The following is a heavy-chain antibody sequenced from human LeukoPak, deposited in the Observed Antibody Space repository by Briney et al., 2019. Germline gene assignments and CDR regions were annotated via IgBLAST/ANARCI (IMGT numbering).Heavy chain of an antibody. V-gene: IGHV3-23*01. CDR1: GFTFSSYG. CDR2: ISGSGGST. D-gene: IGHD3-22*01. Sequence: GGSLRLSCAASGFTFSSYGMHWVRQAPGKGLEWVSAISGSGGSTYYADSVKGRFTISRDNSKNTLYLQMNSLRAEDTAVYYCAKEDSNYYDSSGYYYPDAFDIWGQGTMVTVSS. J-gene: IGHJ3*02. CDR3: AKEDSNYYDSSGYYYPDAFDI.